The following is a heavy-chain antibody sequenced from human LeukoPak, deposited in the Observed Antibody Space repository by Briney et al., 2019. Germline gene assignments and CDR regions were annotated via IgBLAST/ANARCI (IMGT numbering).Heavy chain of an antibody. V-gene: IGHV3-33*06. J-gene: IGHJ5*02. CDR1: GFTFSSYG. CDR3: AKEGLQYQAPPGNWFDP. CDR2: IWYNGRNT. D-gene: IGHD2-2*01. Sequence: GGSLRLSCAASGFTFSSYGMHWVRQAPGKGLEWVAVIWYNGRNTYYADSVKGRFTISRDNSKNTLYLQMNGLGAEDTAVYYCAKEGLQYQAPPGNWFDPWGQGTLVTVSS.